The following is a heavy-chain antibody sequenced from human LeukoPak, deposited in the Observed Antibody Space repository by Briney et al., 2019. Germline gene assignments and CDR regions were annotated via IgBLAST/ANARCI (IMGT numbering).Heavy chain of an antibody. CDR3: ATVTLKQWLVDAFDI. J-gene: IGHJ3*02. V-gene: IGHV4-39*07. D-gene: IGHD6-19*01. CDR1: GGSISSSSYY. Sequence: SETLSLTCTVSGGSISSSSYYWGWIRQPPGKGLEWIGSIYYSGSTYYNPSLKSRVTISVDTSKNQFSLKLSSVTAADTAVYYCATVTLKQWLVDAFDIWGQGTMVTVSS. CDR2: IYYSGST.